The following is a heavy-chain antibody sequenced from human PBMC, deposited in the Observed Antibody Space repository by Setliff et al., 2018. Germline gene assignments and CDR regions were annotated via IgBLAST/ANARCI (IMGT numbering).Heavy chain of an antibody. V-gene: IGHV4-59*01. J-gene: IGHJ4*02. CDR2: IYSSGST. CDR1: GGSISSYY. CDR3: ARYRNYFDSSGQTQYYFDY. D-gene: IGHD3-22*01. Sequence: SETLSLTCTVSGGSISSYYWSWIRQPPGKGLEWIGYIYSSGSTNYNPSLKSRVTISVDTSKNQLSLKLSSVTAADTAVYYCARYRNYFDSSGQTQYYFDYWGQGTLVTVSS.